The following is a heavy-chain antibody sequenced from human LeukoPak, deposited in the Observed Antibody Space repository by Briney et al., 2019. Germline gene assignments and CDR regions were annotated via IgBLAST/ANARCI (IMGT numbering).Heavy chain of an antibody. V-gene: IGHV4-4*02. D-gene: IGHD5-24*01. J-gene: IGHJ3*02. CDR3: ARSLDGYNPNAFDI. CDR2: IYHSGST. CDR1: GGSIKSNNW. Sequence: SGTLSLTCAVSGGSIKSNNWWSWVRQPPGKGLEWIGEIYHSGSTNYNPSLESRVTVSVDKSKNQFSLDLSSVTAADTAVYYCARSLDGYNPNAFDIWGQGTMVTVSS.